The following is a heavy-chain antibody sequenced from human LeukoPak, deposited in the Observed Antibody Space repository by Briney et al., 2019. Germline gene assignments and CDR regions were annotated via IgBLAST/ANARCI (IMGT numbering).Heavy chain of an antibody. V-gene: IGHV3-21*01. CDR2: ISSSSSYI. CDR1: GFTFSSYS. J-gene: IGHJ6*02. CDR3: ASTPAVAGSYYYYYGMDV. Sequence: GGSLRLSCAASGFTFSSYSMNWVRQAPGKGLGWVSSISSSSSYIYYADSVKGRFTISRDNAKNSLYLQMNSLRAEDTAVYYCASTPAVAGSYYYYYGMDVWGQGTTVTVSS. D-gene: IGHD6-19*01.